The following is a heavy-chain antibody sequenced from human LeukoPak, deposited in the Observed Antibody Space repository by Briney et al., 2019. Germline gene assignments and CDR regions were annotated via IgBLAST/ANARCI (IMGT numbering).Heavy chain of an antibody. V-gene: IGHV3-23*01. CDR2: ISGSGGST. J-gene: IGHJ6*03. CDR1: GFTFSSYA. Sequence: QPGGSLRLSCAASGFTFSSYAMTWVRQAPGKGVEWVSSISGSGGSTYYADSVKGRFTISRDNSKNTLYLQMNSLRAEDTAVYYCARGSWAAAFNYYYYYMDVWGKGTTVTISS. D-gene: IGHD6-13*01. CDR3: ARGSWAAAFNYYYYYMDV.